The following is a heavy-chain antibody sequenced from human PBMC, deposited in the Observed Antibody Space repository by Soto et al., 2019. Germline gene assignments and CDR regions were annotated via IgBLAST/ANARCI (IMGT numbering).Heavy chain of an antibody. Sequence: QVQLVQSGAEVKKPGSSVKVSCKASGGTFSSYAISWVRQAPGQGLEWMGGIIPIFGTANYAQKFQGRVTSTANESTSTAYMELSSVRYEDTAVYYCARVPGAAEYFQHWGQGTLVTVSS. J-gene: IGHJ1*01. V-gene: IGHV1-69*12. CDR2: IIPIFGTA. CDR1: GGTFSSYA. CDR3: ARVPGAAEYFQH.